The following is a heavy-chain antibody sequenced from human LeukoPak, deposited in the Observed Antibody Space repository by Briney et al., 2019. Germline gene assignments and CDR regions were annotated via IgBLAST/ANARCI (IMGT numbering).Heavy chain of an antibody. CDR2: IIPIFGTA. D-gene: IGHD6-13*01. J-gene: IGHJ4*02. CDR1: GGTFSSYA. Sequence: SVKVSCKASGGTFSSYAISWVRQAPGQGLEWMGGIIPIFGTANYAQKFQGRVTITADESTSTAYMELSSLRSEDTAVYYCATAAAAGPFFDYWGQGTLVTVSS. CDR3: ATAAAAGPFFDY. V-gene: IGHV1-69*13.